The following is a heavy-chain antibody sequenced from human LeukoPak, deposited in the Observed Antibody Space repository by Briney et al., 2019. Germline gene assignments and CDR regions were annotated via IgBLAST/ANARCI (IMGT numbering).Heavy chain of an antibody. CDR1: GYTFTGYY. CDR3: ARDIVNRPADFDY. J-gene: IGHJ4*02. D-gene: IGHD2/OR15-2a*01. V-gene: IGHV1-2*02. Sequence: PEASVKVSCKASGYTFTGYYMHWVRQAPGQGLEWMGWINPNSGGTNYAQKFQGRVTMTRDTSIRTAYMELSRLRSDDTAVYYCARDIVNRPADFDYWGQGTLVSVSS. CDR2: INPNSGGT.